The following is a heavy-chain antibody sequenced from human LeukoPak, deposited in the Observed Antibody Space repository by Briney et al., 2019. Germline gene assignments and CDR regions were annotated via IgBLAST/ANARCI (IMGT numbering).Heavy chain of an antibody. Sequence: AGGSLRLSCAASGFTFDDYGMSWVRQAPGKGLEWVSGINWNGGTIGYADSVKGRFTISRDNAKNSLYLQMNSLRAEDTALYYCARYGFYCSSTSCYIFGNWGQGTLVTVSS. D-gene: IGHD2-2*02. CDR3: ARYGFYCSSTSCYIFGN. J-gene: IGHJ4*02. CDR2: INWNGGTI. V-gene: IGHV3-20*04. CDR1: GFTFDDYG.